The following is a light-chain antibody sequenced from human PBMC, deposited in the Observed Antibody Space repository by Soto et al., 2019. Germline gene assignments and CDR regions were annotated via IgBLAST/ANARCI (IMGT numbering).Light chain of an antibody. J-gene: IGLJ1*01. CDR1: SSDVGGYNY. Sequence: QSALAQPRSVSGSPGQSVTISCTGTSSDVGGYNYVSWYRQHPGKAPKLMIYDVSKRPSGVPDRFSGSKSSNTASLTISGLQAEDEADYYCCSYAGSYTFVFGTGTKVTVL. CDR2: DVS. V-gene: IGLV2-11*01. CDR3: CSYAGSYTFV.